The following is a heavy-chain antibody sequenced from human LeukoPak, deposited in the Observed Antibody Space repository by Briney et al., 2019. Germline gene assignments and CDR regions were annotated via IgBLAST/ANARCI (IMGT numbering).Heavy chain of an antibody. CDR3: ARSSSPTHYFDY. Sequence: GASVKVSCKASGYTFTSYYMHWVRQAPGQGLEGMGIINPSGGSTSYAQKFQGRVTMTRDTSTSTVYMELSSLRSEDTAVYYCARSSSPTHYFDYWGQGTLVTVSS. CDR1: GYTFTSYY. J-gene: IGHJ4*02. D-gene: IGHD6-6*01. V-gene: IGHV1-46*01. CDR2: INPSGGST.